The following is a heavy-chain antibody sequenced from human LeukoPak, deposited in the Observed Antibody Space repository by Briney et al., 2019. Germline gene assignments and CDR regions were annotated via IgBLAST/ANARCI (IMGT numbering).Heavy chain of an antibody. CDR1: GFTFSSYS. CDR2: ISSSSTAI. CDR3: NLHDWFDP. V-gene: IGHV3-48*01. J-gene: IGHJ5*02. Sequence: GGSLRLSCAASGFTFSSYSMNWVRQAPGKGLEWVSFISSSSTAIYYADSEKGRFTISRDNSKNTLYLQMNSLRAEDTAVYYCNLHDWFDPWGQGTLVTVSS.